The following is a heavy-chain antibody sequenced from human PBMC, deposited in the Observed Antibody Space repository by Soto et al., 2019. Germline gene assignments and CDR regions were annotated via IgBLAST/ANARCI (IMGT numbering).Heavy chain of an antibody. CDR1: EFTFSSYE. CDR2: ISSSGTTI. J-gene: IGHJ4*02. Sequence: GGSLRLSCVASEFTFSSYEMNWVRQAPGKGLEWVSYISSSGTTIYYTDSVKGRFTISRDNAKKALYLQMSSLRAEDTAVYYGGRFGGAAAGPGDYWGQGTLVTVSS. V-gene: IGHV3-48*03. D-gene: IGHD6-13*01. CDR3: GRFGGAAAGPGDY.